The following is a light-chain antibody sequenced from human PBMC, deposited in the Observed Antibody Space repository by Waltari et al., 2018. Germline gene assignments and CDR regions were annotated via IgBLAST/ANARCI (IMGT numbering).Light chain of an antibody. J-gene: IGKJ4*01. Sequence: DIVLTQSPGTLSLSPGERATLSCRASQSVFNSYLAWYQQKPGQSPRLLIYGASSRATGIPDRFSGSGSGTDFTLTISRLEPEDFALYYCQQYGVPPLTFGGGTKVEIK. CDR1: QSVFNSY. CDR3: QQYGVPPLT. CDR2: GAS. V-gene: IGKV3-20*01.